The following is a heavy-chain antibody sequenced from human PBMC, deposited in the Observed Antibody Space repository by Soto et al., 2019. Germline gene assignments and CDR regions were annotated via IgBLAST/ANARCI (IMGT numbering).Heavy chain of an antibody. V-gene: IGHV1-69*13. CDR1: GGTFSSYA. CDR2: IIPIFGTA. J-gene: IGHJ4*02. CDR3: ARVDVKWELRPLYYFDY. Sequence: SVKVSCKASGGTFSSYAISWVRQAPGQGLEWMGGIIPIFGTANYAQKFQGRVTITADESTSTAYMELNSLRSEDTAVYYCARVDVKWELRPLYYFDYWGQGTLVTVSS. D-gene: IGHD1-26*01.